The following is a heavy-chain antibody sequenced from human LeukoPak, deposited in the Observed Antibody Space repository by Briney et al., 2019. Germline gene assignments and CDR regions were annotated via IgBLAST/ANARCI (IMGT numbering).Heavy chain of an antibody. V-gene: IGHV3-9*01. Sequence: GGSLRLSCAASGFTFDDYAMHWVRQAPGKGLEWVSGISWNSGSIGYADSVKGRFTISRDNAKNSLYLQMNSLRAEDTALYYCAKGSSGWYSYFQHWGQGTLVTVPS. D-gene: IGHD6-19*01. CDR3: AKGSSGWYSYFQH. J-gene: IGHJ1*01. CDR2: ISWNSGSI. CDR1: GFTFDDYA.